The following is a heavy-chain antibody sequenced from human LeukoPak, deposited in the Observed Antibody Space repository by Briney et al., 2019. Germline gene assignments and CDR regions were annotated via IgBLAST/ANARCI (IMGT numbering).Heavy chain of an antibody. V-gene: IGHV4-59*01. D-gene: IGHD2/OR15-2a*01. CDR2: IYYSGST. J-gene: IGHJ3*02. CDR3: ARKNDFDI. Sequence: PSETLSLTCTVSGGSITSDHWNWIRQPPGKGLEWIGCIYYSGSTYYNPSLKSRVTISVDTSKNQFSLRLTSVTAAGTAVYYCARKNDFDIWGQGTLVTVSS. CDR1: GGSITSDH.